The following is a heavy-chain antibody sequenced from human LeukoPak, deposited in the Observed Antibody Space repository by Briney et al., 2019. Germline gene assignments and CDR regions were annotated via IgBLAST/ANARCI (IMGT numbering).Heavy chain of an antibody. D-gene: IGHD2-2*01. CDR3: ARDHNEVPAAITAY. CDR2: IYSGGST. Sequence: GGSLRLSCAASGFTVSSNYMSWVRQAPGKGLEWVSVIYSGGSTYYADSVKGRFTISRDNSKNTLYLQMNSLRAEDTAVYYCARDHNEVPAAITAYWGQGTLVTVSS. J-gene: IGHJ4*02. CDR1: GFTVSSNY. V-gene: IGHV3-53*01.